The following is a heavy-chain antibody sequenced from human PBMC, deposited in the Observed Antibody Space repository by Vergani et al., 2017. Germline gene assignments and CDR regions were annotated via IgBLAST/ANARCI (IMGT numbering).Heavy chain of an antibody. D-gene: IGHD3-9*01. CDR3: ARGYYGILTGYRY. J-gene: IGHJ4*02. CDR1: GYTFSNYY. Sequence: QVQVVQSGAEVKKSGASVKVSCKTSGYTFSNYYMHWVRQAPGQWLEWMGIINPSGGHTNYAQKFQGRVTMTRDTSTSTVYMELSSLRSEDTAIYYCARGYYGILTGYRYWGQGTLVTVSA. CDR2: INPSGGHT. V-gene: IGHV1-46*03.